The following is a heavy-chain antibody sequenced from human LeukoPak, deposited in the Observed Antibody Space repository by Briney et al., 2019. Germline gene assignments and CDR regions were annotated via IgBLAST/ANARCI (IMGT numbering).Heavy chain of an antibody. CDR2: ISGSDGST. D-gene: IGHD3-10*01. CDR3: AKVLSLWFGESPTFDY. J-gene: IGHJ4*02. Sequence: PGGSLRLSCAASGFTFSSYAMSWVRQAPGKGLEWVSAISGSDGSTYYADSVKGRFTISRDNSKNTLYLQMNSLRAEDTAVYYCAKVLSLWFGESPTFDYWGQGTLVTVSS. V-gene: IGHV3-23*01. CDR1: GFTFSSYA.